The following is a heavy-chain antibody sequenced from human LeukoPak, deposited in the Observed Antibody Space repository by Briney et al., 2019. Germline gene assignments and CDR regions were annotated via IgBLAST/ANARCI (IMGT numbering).Heavy chain of an antibody. CDR2: INHRGST. Sequence: SETLSLTCAVYGGSFSGYYWSWIRQPPGRGLEWIGEINHRGSTNYNPSLKSRVTISVDTSKNQFSLKLSSATAADTAVYYCIGSYYYDSSGYYYGDFDYWGQGTLVTVSS. J-gene: IGHJ4*02. CDR1: GGSFSGYY. CDR3: IGSYYYDSSGYYYGDFDY. V-gene: IGHV4-34*03. D-gene: IGHD3-22*01.